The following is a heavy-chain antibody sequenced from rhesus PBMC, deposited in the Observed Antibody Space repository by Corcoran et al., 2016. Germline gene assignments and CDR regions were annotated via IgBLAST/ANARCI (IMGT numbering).Heavy chain of an antibody. CDR3: IREGETEDPGRAFDY. Sequence: DVQLVESGGGLVEPGGSLRLSCVASGFTFSGYIFHWVRQAPGRGLGGVSGISELGNIRHYADSVKGRFTLSRDSAKNSLFLQMTNLRVEDTAVYFCIREGETEDPGRAFDYWGPGVLVTVSS. J-gene: IGHJ4*01. D-gene: IGHD5-42*01. CDR2: ISELGNIR. V-gene: IGHV3S26*01. CDR1: GFTFSGYI.